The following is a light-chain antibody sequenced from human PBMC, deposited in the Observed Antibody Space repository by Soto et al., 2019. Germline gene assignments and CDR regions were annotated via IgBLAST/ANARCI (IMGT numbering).Light chain of an antibody. Sequence: DIVMTQSPDSLAVSLGERATINCKSSQSVLYSSNNKNYLAWYQQKPGQPPKLLIYCASTRATGIPARFSGSGSGTEFTLTISSLQSEDFAVYYCQQYNYWPPKITFGQGTRLEIK. V-gene: IGKV4-1*01. CDR2: CAS. J-gene: IGKJ5*01. CDR1: QSVLYSSNNKNY. CDR3: QQYNYWPPKIT.